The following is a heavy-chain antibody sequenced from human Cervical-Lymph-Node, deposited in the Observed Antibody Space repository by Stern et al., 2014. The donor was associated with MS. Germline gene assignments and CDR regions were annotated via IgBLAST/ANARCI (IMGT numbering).Heavy chain of an antibody. CDR1: GFTFSSYS. CDR3: TRAPPYYYYGMDV. J-gene: IGHJ6*02. Sequence: EVQLVESGGGLVKPGGSLRLSCAASGFTFSSYSMNWVRQAPGKGLEWGSSISSSSSYIYYADSVKGRFTISRDNAKNSLYLQMNSLRAEDTAVYYCTRAPPYYYYGMDVWGQGTTVTVSS. CDR2: ISSSSSYI. V-gene: IGHV3-21*01.